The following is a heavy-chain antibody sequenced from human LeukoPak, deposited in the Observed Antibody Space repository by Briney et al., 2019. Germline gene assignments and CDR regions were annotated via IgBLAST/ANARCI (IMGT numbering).Heavy chain of an antibody. CDR2: KYYSGST. Sequence: ASETLSLTCDVSGVSINTCCYYWTWIRQPPGKGLEWIGYKYYSGSTRYNSSLRSQLTISLDSSKNQFSLRLTSVTAADTAVYYCARGRSYGFDFDSWGPGTLVIVSS. CDR3: ARGRSYGFDFDS. D-gene: IGHD5-18*01. J-gene: IGHJ4*02. V-gene: IGHV4-61*01. CDR1: GVSINTCCYY.